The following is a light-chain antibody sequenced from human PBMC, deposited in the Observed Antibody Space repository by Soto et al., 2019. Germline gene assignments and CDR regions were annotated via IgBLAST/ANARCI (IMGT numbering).Light chain of an antibody. V-gene: IGKV1-5*03. J-gene: IGKJ5*01. CDR3: QQYNSYLIT. CDR2: KAS. Sequence: DIQMTQSPPTRSAPVGARFTITSGASQRISSWLAWYQQKPGKAPKLLIYKASSLESGVPSRFSGSGSGTEFTLTISSLQPDDFATYYCQQYNSYLITFGQGTRLEIK. CDR1: QRISSW.